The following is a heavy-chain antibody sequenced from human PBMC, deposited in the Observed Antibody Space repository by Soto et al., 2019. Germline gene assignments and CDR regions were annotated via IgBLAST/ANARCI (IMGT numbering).Heavy chain of an antibody. Sequence: EVQLVESGGAIVQPGGSLRLSCATSGFTFSSYPIHWVRQAPGKGPVWASRITEDGSGTTYADSVKGRFTVTRDNAKNTMYLQMSGLGAEDTAVYHCVRGTNGWRGMDYWGQGTLVTVSS. D-gene: IGHD2-8*01. CDR3: VRGTNGWRGMDY. CDR1: GFTFSSYP. J-gene: IGHJ4*02. CDR2: ITEDGSGT. V-gene: IGHV3-74*01.